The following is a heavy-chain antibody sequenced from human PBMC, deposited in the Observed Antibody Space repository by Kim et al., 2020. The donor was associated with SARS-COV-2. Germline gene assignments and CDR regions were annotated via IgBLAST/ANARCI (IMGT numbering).Heavy chain of an antibody. CDR1: GFTFSNYA. V-gene: IGHV3-23*01. J-gene: IGHJ4*02. CDR2: ITGYGEST. CDR3: AKGYGGGRDGYNYVY. Sequence: GGSLGLSCAASGFTFSNYAMSWVRQAPGKGLEWVSGITGYGESTYYVDTVKGRFPISRDNPKNTLYLQMNSLRAEDTAVHYCAKGYGGGRDGYNYVYWGQGMLVIVSS. D-gene: IGHD5-12*01.